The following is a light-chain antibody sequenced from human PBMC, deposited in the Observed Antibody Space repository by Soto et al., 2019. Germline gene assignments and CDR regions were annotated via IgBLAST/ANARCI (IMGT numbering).Light chain of an antibody. CDR1: QSLTTN. CDR3: KDYGSLPRK. CDR2: GAS. V-gene: IGKV3-20*01. Sequence: EVVMTQSPGTLSVSPGERAILSCRASQSLTTNLAWYQQKPGQAPRXLIHGASSRATGIPDRFSGSGSGTDLNITRSRLERKDVELYDMKDYGSLPRKFAKGTKVDIK. J-gene: IGKJ1*01.